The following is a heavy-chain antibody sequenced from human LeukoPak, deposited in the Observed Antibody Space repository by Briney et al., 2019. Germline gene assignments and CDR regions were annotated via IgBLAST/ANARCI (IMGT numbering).Heavy chain of an antibody. CDR1: GGSNSSYY. V-gene: IGHV4-59*12. J-gene: IGHJ4*02. CDR3: ARGTTYYFDY. CDR2: IYYSGST. Sequence: SETLSLTCTVSGGSNSSYYWSWIRQPPGKGLEWIGYIYYSGSTNYNPSLKSRVTISVDTSKNQFSLKLSSVTAADTAVYYCARGTTYYFDYWGQGTLVTVSS. D-gene: IGHD1-14*01.